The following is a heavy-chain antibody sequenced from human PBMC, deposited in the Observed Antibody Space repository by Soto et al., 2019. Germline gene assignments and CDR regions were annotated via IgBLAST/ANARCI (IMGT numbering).Heavy chain of an antibody. CDR3: AKEGGHGFGYYGLDV. J-gene: IGHJ6*02. Sequence: LRLSCAASGFTFSSYGMHWVRQAPGKGLEWVAVISYDGSNKYYADSVKGRFTISRDYSENTLYLQMNSLRPEDTAVYYCAKEGGHGFGYYGLDVWGQGTTVTVS. D-gene: IGHD3-10*01. V-gene: IGHV3-30*18. CDR1: GFTFSSYG. CDR2: ISYDGSNK.